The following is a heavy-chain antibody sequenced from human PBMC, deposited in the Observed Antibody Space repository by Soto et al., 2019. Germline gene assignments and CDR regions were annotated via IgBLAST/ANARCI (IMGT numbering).Heavy chain of an antibody. CDR1: GGSISSSNW. J-gene: IGHJ4*02. CDR2: IYHSGST. Sequence: QVQLQESGPGLVKPSGTLSLTCAVSGGSISSSNWWSWVRQPPGTGLEWIGEIYHSGSTNYNPSLKSRVTISVDKSKNQFSLKLSSVTAADTAVYYCASLAGGNWNDFAGPFDYWGQGTLVTVSS. D-gene: IGHD1-1*01. CDR3: ASLAGGNWNDFAGPFDY. V-gene: IGHV4-4*02.